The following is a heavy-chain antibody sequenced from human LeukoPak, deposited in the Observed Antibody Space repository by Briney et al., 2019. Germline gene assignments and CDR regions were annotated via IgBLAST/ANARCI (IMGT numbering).Heavy chain of an antibody. V-gene: IGHV3-74*03. D-gene: IGHD5-12*01. J-gene: IGHJ4*02. CDR3: AREGRVSGYDFDC. Sequence: RPGGSLRLSCAASGFTFSSYWMHWVRQAPGKGLVWVSRINSDGSSITYADSVKGRFTISRDNAKNTLYLQMNSLRVEDTAVYYCAREGRVSGYDFDCWGQGTLVTVSS. CDR1: GFTFSSYW. CDR2: INSDGSSI.